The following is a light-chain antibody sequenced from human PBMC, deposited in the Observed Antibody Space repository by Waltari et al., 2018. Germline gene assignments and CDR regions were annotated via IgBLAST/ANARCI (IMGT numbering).Light chain of an antibody. CDR3: AAWDDSLKGVL. J-gene: IGLJ2*01. CDR1: RSNIGNHA. CDR2: ADD. V-gene: IGLV1-36*01. Sequence: QSVLTQTPSVSEAPRQRVTISCSGSRSNIGNHAATWYQQVPGKAPKLLVFADDLLPSGVSDRFSGSKSGTSASLAISGLRSEDEGVYFCAAWDDSLKGVLFGGGTKLTVL.